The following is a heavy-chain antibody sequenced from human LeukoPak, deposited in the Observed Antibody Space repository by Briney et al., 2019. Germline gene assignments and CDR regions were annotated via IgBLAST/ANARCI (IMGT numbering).Heavy chain of an antibody. CDR2: VSGSGATT. D-gene: IGHD3-10*01. V-gene: IGHV3-23*01. Sequence: GGSLRLSCTASGFTFSSHAMTWVRQTPGRGLECISGVSGSGATTSSANSMKGRFTISRDNTKNTLYLQMNSLRADDTAVYYCARFAGASAHVEKWLRFGDNWFDHWGQGTQVTVSS. J-gene: IGHJ5*02. CDR1: GFTFSSHA. CDR3: ARFAGASAHVEKWLRFGDNWFDH.